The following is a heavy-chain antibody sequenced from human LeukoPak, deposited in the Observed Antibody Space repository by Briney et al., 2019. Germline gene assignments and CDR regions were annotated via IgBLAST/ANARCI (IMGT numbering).Heavy chain of an antibody. J-gene: IGHJ4*02. Sequence: GGSLRLSCAASGFTFSSYAMSWVRQAPGKGLEWVSVIRGSGGSSYYADSVKGRFTISRDNPKNTLYLQMNSLRAEDTAVYYCAKDRSIAVAGDTAVWGQGTLVTVSS. CDR2: IRGSGGSS. CDR1: GFTFSSYA. D-gene: IGHD6-19*01. V-gene: IGHV3-23*01. CDR3: AKDRSIAVAGDTAV.